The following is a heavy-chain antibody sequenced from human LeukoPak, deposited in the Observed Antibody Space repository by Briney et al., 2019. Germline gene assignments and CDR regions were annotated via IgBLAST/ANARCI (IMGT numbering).Heavy chain of an antibody. Sequence: SETLSLTCTVSGGSISGSYCNWIRQPVGKGLEWIGRIYTSGTTNDNPSLKSRVTMSVDTSKNQFSLKLSSVTAADTAVYYCARDSSSTSYYFDDWGQGILVTVSS. CDR2: IYTSGTT. J-gene: IGHJ4*02. CDR1: GGSISGSY. D-gene: IGHD6-6*01. CDR3: ARDSSSTSYYFDD. V-gene: IGHV4-4*07.